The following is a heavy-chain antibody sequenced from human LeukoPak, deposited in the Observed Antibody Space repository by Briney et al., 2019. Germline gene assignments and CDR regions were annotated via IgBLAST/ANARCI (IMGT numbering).Heavy chain of an antibody. CDR3: ARGEKVLDYFDY. V-gene: IGHV3-7*04. D-gene: IGHD1-26*01. CDR1: GFIFSNYY. Sequence: PGGSLRLSCAASGFIFSNYYMNWVRQAPGKGLEWVAHIKQDGSEKNYVDSVKGRFTISRDNAKNSLYLQMNSLRAEDTAVYYCARGEKVLDYFDYWGQGTLVTVSS. CDR2: IKQDGSEK. J-gene: IGHJ4*02.